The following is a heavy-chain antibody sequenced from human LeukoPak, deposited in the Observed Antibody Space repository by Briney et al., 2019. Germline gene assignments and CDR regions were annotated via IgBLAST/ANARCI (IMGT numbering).Heavy chain of an antibody. Sequence: ASVKVSCKASGYTFTSYGISWVRQAPGQGLEWMGWISAYNGNTNYAQKLQGRVTMTTDTSTTTAYMELRSLRSDDTAVYYCARDSATYYDFWSGYRHFDYWGQGTLSPSPQ. CDR3: ARDSATYYDFWSGYRHFDY. CDR2: ISAYNGNT. CDR1: GYTFTSYG. J-gene: IGHJ4*02. V-gene: IGHV1-18*01. D-gene: IGHD3-3*01.